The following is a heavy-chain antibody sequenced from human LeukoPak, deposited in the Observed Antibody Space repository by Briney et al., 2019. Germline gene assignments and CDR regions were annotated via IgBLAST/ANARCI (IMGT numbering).Heavy chain of an antibody. Sequence: SETLSLTCTVSGGSINSYYWSWIRQPPGKGLEWIGYIYYSGSTNYNPSLKSRVTISVDTSKNQFSLKLSSVTAADTAVYYCARAGGWGAFDIWGQGTMVTVSS. J-gene: IGHJ3*02. D-gene: IGHD6-19*01. CDR2: IYYSGST. CDR3: ARAGGWGAFDI. CDR1: GGSINSYY. V-gene: IGHV4-59*08.